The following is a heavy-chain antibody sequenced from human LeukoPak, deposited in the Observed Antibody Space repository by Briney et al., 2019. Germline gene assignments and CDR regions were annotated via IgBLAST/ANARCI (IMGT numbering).Heavy chain of an antibody. Sequence: PGGSLRLSCAASGFTFSSYSMNWVRQAPGKGLEWVSSISSSSSYIYYADSVRGRFTISRDNSKNTLYLQMNSLRAEDTAVYYCAKKEPYCSGGSCYTDYWGQGTLVTVSS. J-gene: IGHJ4*02. D-gene: IGHD2-15*01. CDR2: ISSSSSYI. V-gene: IGHV3-21*04. CDR1: GFTFSSYS. CDR3: AKKEPYCSGGSCYTDY.